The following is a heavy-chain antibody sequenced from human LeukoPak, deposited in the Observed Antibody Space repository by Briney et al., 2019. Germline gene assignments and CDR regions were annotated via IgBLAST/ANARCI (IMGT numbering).Heavy chain of an antibody. J-gene: IGHJ4*02. CDR1: GGSITSSFYS. V-gene: IGHV4-39*01. D-gene: IGHD6-13*01. CDR2: IYNSGST. Sequence: SETLSLTCTVSGGSITSSFYSWGWIRQPPGKGLEWIGTIYNSGSTYYNPSLKSRVAISVDTSKNQFSLKLSSVTAADTTIWYCARLSGSTWYGDYWGQGTLVTVSS. CDR3: ARLSGSTWYGDY.